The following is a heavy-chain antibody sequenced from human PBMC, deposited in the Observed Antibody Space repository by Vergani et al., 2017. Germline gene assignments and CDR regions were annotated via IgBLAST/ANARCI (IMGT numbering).Heavy chain of an antibody. J-gene: IGHJ4*02. Sequence: EVQLVESGGGSVQPGGSLRLSCSASGFTFSSYAMHWVRQAPGKGLEYVSAISSNGGRTYSAASVKGRFTISRDNSKNTLYLQMSSLRAEYTAVYYCVKDLGARGIRFLEWLSSADYWGQGTLVTGSS. D-gene: IGHD3-3*01. V-gene: IGHV3-64D*06. CDR2: ISSNGGRT. CDR3: VKDLGARGIRFLEWLSSADY. CDR1: GFTFSSYA.